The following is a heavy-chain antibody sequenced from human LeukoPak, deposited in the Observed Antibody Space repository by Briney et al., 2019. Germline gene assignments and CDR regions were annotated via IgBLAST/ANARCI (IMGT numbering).Heavy chain of an antibody. J-gene: IGHJ4*02. D-gene: IGHD3-10*01. V-gene: IGHV3-13*01. CDR1: GFTFSNYD. CDR3: ARGVHIIATGPNLDY. CDR2: IDTAGDT. Sequence: PGGSLRLSCAASGFTFSNYDIRWVRQASGKGLEWASGIDTAGDTKYPDSVKGRFAISRENAKNSLYLQMNSLRAGDTAVYYCARGVHIIATGPNLDYWGPGTLVIVSS.